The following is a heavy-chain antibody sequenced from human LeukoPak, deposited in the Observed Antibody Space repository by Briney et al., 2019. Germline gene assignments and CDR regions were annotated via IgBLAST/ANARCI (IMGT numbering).Heavy chain of an antibody. CDR3: AKDMIYRDAGSYLGGLIDY. CDR1: GFTFDDYA. CDR2: ISWDGDST. D-gene: IGHD3-10*01. V-gene: IGHV3-43D*03. Sequence: GGSLRLSCAASGFTFDDYAMHWVRQTPGKGLEWVSLISWDGDSTSYADSVKGRFSISRDNSKSSLYLQMNSLRPEDTALYYCAKDMIYRDAGSYLGGLIDYWGQGTLVTVSS. J-gene: IGHJ4*02.